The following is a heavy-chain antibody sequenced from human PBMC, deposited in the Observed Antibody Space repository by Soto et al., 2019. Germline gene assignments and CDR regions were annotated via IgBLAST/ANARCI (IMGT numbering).Heavy chain of an antibody. CDR3: AKDRGYEILDS. CDR2: ISHDGINK. V-gene: IGHV3-30*18. CDR1: GFTFTNYG. Sequence: PGGSLRLSCAASGFTFTNYGLHWVRQAPGKGLKWVAVISHDGINKYYEDSVKGRFTISRDTSKNTLYLQMNSLRPEDTAVYFCAKDRGYEILDSWGQGTQVTVSS. D-gene: IGHD5-12*01. J-gene: IGHJ4*02.